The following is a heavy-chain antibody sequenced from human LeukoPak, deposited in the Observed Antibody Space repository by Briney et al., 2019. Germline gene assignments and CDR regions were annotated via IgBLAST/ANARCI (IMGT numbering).Heavy chain of an antibody. Sequence: GGSLRLSCVAPGFTFSDYWMSWVRQAPGKGLEWMANIKEDGSENYYVDSVRGRFTISRDNAKNSLYLQMNSLRAEDTAMYYCARAYAGGIFDSWGQGTLVTVSS. J-gene: IGHJ4*02. D-gene: IGHD3-16*01. CDR3: ARAYAGGIFDS. CDR1: GFTFSDYW. V-gene: IGHV3-7*04. CDR2: IKEDGSEN.